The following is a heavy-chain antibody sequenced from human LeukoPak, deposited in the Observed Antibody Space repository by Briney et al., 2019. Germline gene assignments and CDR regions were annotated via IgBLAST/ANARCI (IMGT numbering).Heavy chain of an antibody. V-gene: IGHV4-59*01. J-gene: IGHJ4*02. CDR2: IYYSGST. CDR3: ARGIGPRFDY. Sequence: SETLSLTCTVSGGSISSYYWSWIRQPPGKGLEWIGYIYYSGSTNYNPALKRRVTISVDTSRNQFSLKLSSVTAADTAVYYCARGIGPRFDYWGQGTLVTVSS. CDR1: GGSISSYY. D-gene: IGHD2-15*01.